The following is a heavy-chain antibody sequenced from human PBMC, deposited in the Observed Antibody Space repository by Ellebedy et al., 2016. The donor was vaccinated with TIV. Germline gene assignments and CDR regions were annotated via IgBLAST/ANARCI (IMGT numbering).Heavy chain of an antibody. Sequence: MPSETLSLTCTVSGGSISSYDWSWIRKPPGKGLEWIGYMYSSGNTKYNPSLKSLATISIDTSKNHFSLKLSFVTAADTAVYYCASTEYIGFWGYWGQGTLVTVSS. CDR1: GGSISSYD. V-gene: IGHV4-59*12. CDR3: ASTEYIGFWGY. CDR2: MYSSGNT. D-gene: IGHD3-16*01. J-gene: IGHJ4*02.